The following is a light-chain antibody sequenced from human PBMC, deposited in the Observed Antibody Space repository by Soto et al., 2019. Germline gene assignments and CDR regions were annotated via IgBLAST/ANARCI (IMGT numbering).Light chain of an antibody. V-gene: IGLV2-8*01. J-gene: IGLJ1*01. CDR1: SSDVGGYNY. Sequence: QSALTQPPAASGSPGQSVTSSCTGTSSDVGGYNYVSWYQQHPGKAPKLIISEVSKRPSGVPDRFSGSKSGNTASLTVSGLQAEDEADYYCTSHAGSNNYVFGTGTKVTVL. CDR2: EVS. CDR3: TSHAGSNNYV.